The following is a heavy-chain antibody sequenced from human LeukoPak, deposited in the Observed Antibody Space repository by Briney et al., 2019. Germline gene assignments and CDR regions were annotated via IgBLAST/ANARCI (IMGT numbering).Heavy chain of an antibody. Sequence: SETLSLTCTVSGGSISSYYWSWIRQPPGKGLEWIGYIYYSGTTNYNASLKSRVTISVDTSKNQFSLKLSSVTAADTAVYYCARGVYIAAAQYGYWGQGTLVTVSS. J-gene: IGHJ4*02. CDR1: GGSISSYY. CDR2: IYYSGTT. CDR3: ARGVYIAAAQYGY. D-gene: IGHD6-13*01. V-gene: IGHV4-59*01.